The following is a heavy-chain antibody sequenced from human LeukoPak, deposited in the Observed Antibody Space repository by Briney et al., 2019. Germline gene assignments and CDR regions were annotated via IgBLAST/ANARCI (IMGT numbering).Heavy chain of an antibody. CDR2: ISSSGSTI. D-gene: IGHD6-19*01. CDR3: ARVRPGQWLLRDAFDI. Sequence: GGSLRLSCAASGFTFSSYEMNWVRQAPGKGLEWVSYISSSGSTIYYADSVKGRFTISRDNAKNSLYLQMNSLRAEDTAVYYCARVRPGQWLLRDAFDIWGQGTMVTVSS. J-gene: IGHJ3*02. V-gene: IGHV3-48*03. CDR1: GFTFSSYE.